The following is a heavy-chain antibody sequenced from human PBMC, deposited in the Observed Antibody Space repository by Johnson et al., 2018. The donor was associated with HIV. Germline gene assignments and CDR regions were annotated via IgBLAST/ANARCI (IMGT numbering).Heavy chain of an antibody. CDR2: ISGSGGTT. Sequence: QVPLVESGGGLVKPGGPLRLSCAASGFTFRDHYMSWIRQAPGKGLEWVSVISGSGGTTYYADSVKGRFTISRDNPKNTVYLHMNNLRAEDTAVYYCARDLAYNSRWTGAFDIWGQGTMVTVSS. J-gene: IGHJ3*02. D-gene: IGHD6-13*01. CDR1: GFTFRDHY. V-gene: IGHV3-11*04. CDR3: ARDLAYNSRWTGAFDI.